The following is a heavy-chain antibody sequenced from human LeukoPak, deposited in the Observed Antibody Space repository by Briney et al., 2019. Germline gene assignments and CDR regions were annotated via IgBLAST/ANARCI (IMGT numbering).Heavy chain of an antibody. CDR1: GGSISSYY. CDR3: ARDGGEDRYYYYGMDV. J-gene: IGHJ6*02. D-gene: IGHD3-10*01. V-gene: IGHV4-59*01. CDR2: IYYSGST. Sequence: SETLSLTCTVSGGSISSYYWSWIRQPPGKGLEWLGYIYYSGSTNYNPSLKSRVTISVDTSKNQFSLKLSSVTAADTAVYYCARDGGEDRYYYYGMDVWGQGTTVTVSS.